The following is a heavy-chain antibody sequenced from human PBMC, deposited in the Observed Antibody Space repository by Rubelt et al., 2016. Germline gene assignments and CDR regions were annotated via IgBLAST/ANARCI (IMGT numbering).Heavy chain of an antibody. Sequence: QVQLVQSGAEVKKPGASVKVSCKASGYTFTSYYMHWVRQAPGQGLEWMGIINPSGGSTSYAQMFQGRVTMTSDTSTSTVYMELSSLRSEDTAVYYCARTKTVEMATIPLAYWGQGTLVTVSS. J-gene: IGHJ4*02. V-gene: IGHV1-46*01. CDR3: ARTKTVEMATIPLAY. D-gene: IGHD5-24*01. CDR1: GYTFTSYY. CDR2: INPSGGST.